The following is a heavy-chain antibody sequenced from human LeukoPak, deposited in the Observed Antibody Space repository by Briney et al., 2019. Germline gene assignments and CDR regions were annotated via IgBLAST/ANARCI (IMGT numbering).Heavy chain of an antibody. Sequence: ASVKVSCKASGYTFTSYYMHWVRQAPGQGLEWMGRINPNSGGTNYAQKFQGRVTMTRDTSISTAYMELSRLRSDDTAMYYCARDPYYYDSSGYSFHPWGQGTLVTVSS. CDR1: GYTFTSYY. CDR3: ARDPYYYDSSGYSFHP. CDR2: INPNSGGT. V-gene: IGHV1-2*06. D-gene: IGHD3-22*01. J-gene: IGHJ5*02.